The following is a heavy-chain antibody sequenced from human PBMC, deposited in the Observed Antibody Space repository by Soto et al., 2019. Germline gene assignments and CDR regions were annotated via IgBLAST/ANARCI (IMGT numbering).Heavy chain of an antibody. CDR3: ARGIVAAGSVATAWFDP. D-gene: IGHD6-13*01. CDR1: GFTFSSYA. CDR2: ISGSGGST. Sequence: GGSLRLSCAASGFTFSSYAMSWVRQAPGKGLEWVSAISGSGGSTYYADSVKGRFTVSRDNSKNTLYLHMSSLRAEDTAVYFCARGIVAAGSVATAWFDPCGQGTLVTGSS. V-gene: IGHV3-23*01. J-gene: IGHJ5*02.